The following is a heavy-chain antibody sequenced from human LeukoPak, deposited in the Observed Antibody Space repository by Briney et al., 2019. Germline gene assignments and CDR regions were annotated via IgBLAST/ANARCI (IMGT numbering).Heavy chain of an antibody. CDR1: GYTFTSYD. CDR2: MNPNSGNT. CDR3: ARGTLELAYFQH. Sequence: ASVKVSCKASGYTFTSYDINWVRQATGQGLEWMGWMNPNSGNTGYAQKFQGRVTMTRNTSISTAYMELSSLRSEDMAVYYCARGTLELAYFQHWGQGTLVTVSS. D-gene: IGHD1-7*01. V-gene: IGHV1-8*01. J-gene: IGHJ1*01.